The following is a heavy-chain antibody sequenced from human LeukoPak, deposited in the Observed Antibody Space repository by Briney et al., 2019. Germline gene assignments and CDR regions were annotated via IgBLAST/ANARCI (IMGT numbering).Heavy chain of an antibody. CDR2: ISAYNGNT. D-gene: IGHD2-2*01. J-gene: IGHJ4*02. V-gene: IGHV1-18*01. CDR3: ARVERAGVRQLPDY. CDR1: GYTFTSYG. Sequence: ASVKVSCKASGYTFTSYGIGWVRQAPGQGLEWMGWISAYNGNTNYAQKLQGRVTMTTDTSTSTAYMELRSLRSDDTAVYYCARVERAGVRQLPDYWGQGTLVTVSS.